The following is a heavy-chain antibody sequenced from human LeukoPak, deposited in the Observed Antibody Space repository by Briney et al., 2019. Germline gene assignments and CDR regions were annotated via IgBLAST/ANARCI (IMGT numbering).Heavy chain of an antibody. V-gene: IGHV1-69*13. Sequence: SVKVSCKASGYTFTSYGISWVRQAPGQGLEWMGGIIPIFGTANYAQKFQGRVTITADESTSTAYMELRSLRSDDTAVYYCARDSKWFINDYYYGMDVWGQGTTVTVSS. CDR1: GYTFTSYG. D-gene: IGHD3-22*01. CDR2: IIPIFGTA. J-gene: IGHJ6*02. CDR3: ARDSKWFINDYYYGMDV.